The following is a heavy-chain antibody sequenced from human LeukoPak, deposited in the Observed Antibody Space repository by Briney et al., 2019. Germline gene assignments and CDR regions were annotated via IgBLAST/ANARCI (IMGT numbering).Heavy chain of an antibody. CDR2: ITSNIYT. D-gene: IGHD5-18*01. Sequence: GGSLRLSCAASGFTFSSYSLNWVRQAPGKGLEWVACITSNIYTYYAHSVRGRFTISRDNSQNSVYLVMNSLRAEDTAVYYCARERDTSMVALDSWGQGTLVTVSS. J-gene: IGHJ4*02. V-gene: IGHV3-21*06. CDR3: ARERDTSMVALDS. CDR1: GFTFSSYS.